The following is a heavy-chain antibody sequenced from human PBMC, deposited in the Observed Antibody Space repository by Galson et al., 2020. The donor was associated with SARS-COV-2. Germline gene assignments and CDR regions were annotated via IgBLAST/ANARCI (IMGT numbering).Heavy chain of an antibody. V-gene: IGHV3-33*01. D-gene: IGHD6-6*01. CDR1: GFTFSDCA. CDR2: IWYNGRNK. CDR3: AREGGSGIIAAPTDY. J-gene: IGHJ4*02. Sequence: GESLKISCAASGFTFSDCAMHWVRQAPGKGLEWVAVIWYNGRNKYYVDSVKGRFTISRDNSKNTLYLQMNSLRAEDTATYYCAREGGSGIIAAPTDYWGQGTLVTVSS.